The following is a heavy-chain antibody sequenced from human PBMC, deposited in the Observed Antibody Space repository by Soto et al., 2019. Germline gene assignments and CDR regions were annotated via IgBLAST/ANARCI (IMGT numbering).Heavy chain of an antibody. J-gene: IGHJ6*01. CDR1: GFTFSSYA. D-gene: IGHD1-26*01. CDR2: ISGSGGST. Sequence: GGSLRLSCAASGFTFSSYAMSWVRQAPGKGLEWVSAISGSGGSTYYADSVKGRFTISRDNSKNTLYLQMNSLRAEDTAVYYCAKVLLSENSASSEKDTLSLLDALPLPRWG. CDR3: AKVLLSENSASSEKDTLSLLDALPLPR. V-gene: IGHV3-23*01.